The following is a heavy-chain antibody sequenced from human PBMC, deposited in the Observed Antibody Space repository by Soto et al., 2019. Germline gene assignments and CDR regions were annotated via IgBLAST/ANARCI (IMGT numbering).Heavy chain of an antibody. CDR3: ARVERGYSYGYGENWYFDL. CDR2: IYYSGST. V-gene: IGHV4-59*01. Sequence: SETLSLTCTVSGGSISSYYWSWIRQPPGKGLEWIGYIYYSGSTNYNPSLKSRVTISVDTSKNQFSLKLSSVTAADTAVYYCARVERGYSYGYGENWYFDLWGRGTLVTVSS. D-gene: IGHD5-18*01. J-gene: IGHJ2*01. CDR1: GGSISSYY.